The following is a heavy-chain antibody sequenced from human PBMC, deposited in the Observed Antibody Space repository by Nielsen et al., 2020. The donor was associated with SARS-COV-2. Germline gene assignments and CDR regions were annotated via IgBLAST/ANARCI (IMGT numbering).Heavy chain of an antibody. V-gene: IGHV4-39*01. CDR1: GDSMSSRYYY. D-gene: IGHD3-3*02. CDR2: IYYSGIT. J-gene: IGHJ4*02. CDR3: ARLNRRILTPLALASLRFDF. Sequence: SETLSLTCNVSGDSMSSRYYYWAFHRQPPGRGLEWVGSIYYSGITYYNPSLKSRFPMSVDTSKNQFSLRLNSVTAADTAVYYCARLNRRILTPLALASLRFDFWGRGALVTVSS.